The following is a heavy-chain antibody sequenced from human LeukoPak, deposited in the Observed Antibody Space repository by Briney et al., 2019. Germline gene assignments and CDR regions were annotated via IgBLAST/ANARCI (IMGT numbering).Heavy chain of an antibody. CDR1: GGSFSGYF. J-gene: IGHJ4*02. Sequence: SETLSLTCAVYGGSFSGYFWSWIRQPPGKGLEWIGEINHSGGTNYNPSLKSRVTISVDKSKNQFSLKLSSVTAADTAVYYCARGYCSSTSCWTYYFDYWGQGTLVTVSS. D-gene: IGHD2-2*01. V-gene: IGHV4-34*01. CDR2: INHSGGT. CDR3: ARGYCSSTSCWTYYFDY.